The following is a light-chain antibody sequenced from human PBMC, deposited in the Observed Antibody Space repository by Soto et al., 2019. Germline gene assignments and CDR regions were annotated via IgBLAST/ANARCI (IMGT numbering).Light chain of an antibody. CDR3: QSYDSSLSAVV. CDR2: GNS. CDR1: SSNIGAGYD. V-gene: IGLV1-40*01. J-gene: IGLJ2*01. Sequence: QSELTQPPSVSGAPGQRVTISCTGSSSNIGAGYDVHWYQQLPGTAPKLLIYGNSNRPSGVPDRFSGSKSGTSASLAITGLQAEDEADYYCQSYDSSLSAVVFGGGTQLTVL.